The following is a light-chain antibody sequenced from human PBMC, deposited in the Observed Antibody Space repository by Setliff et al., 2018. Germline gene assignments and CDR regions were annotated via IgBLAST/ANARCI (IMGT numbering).Light chain of an antibody. Sequence: DVVMTQSPLSLPVTLGQPASISCRSSQSLVHSDGNTYLNWFQQRPGQSPRRLIYRVSNRDSGVPDRFSGSGSGTDFTLTISRVEAGDVGFYYCMQGTHWPPMYTFGQGTKVDIK. V-gene: IGKV2-30*02. CDR2: RVS. J-gene: IGKJ2*01. CDR1: QSLVHSDGNTY. CDR3: MQGTHWPPMYT.